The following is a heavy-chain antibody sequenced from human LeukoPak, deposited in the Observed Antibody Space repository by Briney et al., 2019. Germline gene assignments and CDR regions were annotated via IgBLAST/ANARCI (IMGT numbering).Heavy chain of an antibody. CDR2: IYSSGST. V-gene: IGHV4-59*01. Sequence: SETLSLTCTVSGVSITSYYWAWIRQPPGKGLERIGHIYSSGSTSYNPSLESRVVMSVDTSTNQFSLKLNSVPAADTAVYYCARGGAHSGYEFDCWGQGTLVTVSS. CDR3: ARGGAHSGYEFDC. J-gene: IGHJ4*02. CDR1: GVSITSYY. D-gene: IGHD5-12*01.